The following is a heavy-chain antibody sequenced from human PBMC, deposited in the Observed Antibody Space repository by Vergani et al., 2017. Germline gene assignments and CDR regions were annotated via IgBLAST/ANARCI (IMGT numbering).Heavy chain of an antibody. CDR2: IYYSGST. D-gene: IGHD3-22*01. V-gene: IGHV4-34*11. CDR3: ARELYYYDSSGYIPLYYYYYMDV. CDR1: GGSFSGYY. Sequence: QVQLQQWGAGLLKPSETLSLTCAVYGGSFSGYYWSWIRQPPGKGLEWIGYIYYSGSTNYNPSLKSRVTISVDTSKNQFSLKLSSVTAADTAVYYCARELYYYDSSGYIPLYYYYYMDVWGKGTTVTVSS. J-gene: IGHJ6*03.